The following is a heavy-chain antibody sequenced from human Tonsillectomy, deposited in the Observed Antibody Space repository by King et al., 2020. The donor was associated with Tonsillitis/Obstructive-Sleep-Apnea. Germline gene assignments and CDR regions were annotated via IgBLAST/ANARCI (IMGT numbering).Heavy chain of an antibody. CDR2: IYPGDSDT. CDR3: ARHRTSGSVEPGGY. J-gene: IGHJ4*02. D-gene: IGHD1-26*01. V-gene: IGHV5-51*01. CDR1: GYSVTTYW. Sequence: QLVQSGAEVKKPGESLKISCEGSGYSVTTYWVVWGRQMPGKGLEWMGIIYPGDSDTRYSPSFQGQVTISADKSISTAYLQWSSLKASDTAMYYCARHRTSGSVEPGGYWGQGTLVTVSS.